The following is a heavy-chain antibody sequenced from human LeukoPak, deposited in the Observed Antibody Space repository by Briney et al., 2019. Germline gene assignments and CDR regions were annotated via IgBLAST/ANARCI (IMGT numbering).Heavy chain of an antibody. Sequence: SQTLSLTCTVSGGSISSGGYYWSWIRQHPGKGLEWIGYIYYSGSTYYNPSLKSRVTISVDTSKNQFSLKLSSVTAADTAVYYCARHGGSNWYVNWFDPWGQGILVTVSS. CDR3: ARHGGSNWYVNWFDP. J-gene: IGHJ5*02. V-gene: IGHV4-31*03. CDR2: IYYSGST. CDR1: GGSISSGGYY. D-gene: IGHD6-13*01.